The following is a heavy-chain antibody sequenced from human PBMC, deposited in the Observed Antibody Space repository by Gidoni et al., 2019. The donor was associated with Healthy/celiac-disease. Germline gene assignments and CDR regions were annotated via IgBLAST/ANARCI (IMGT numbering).Heavy chain of an antibody. V-gene: IGHV4-59*01. CDR1: GGSICSYY. J-gene: IGHJ6*02. CDR3: ARDSPRGWTTPGYYGMDV. D-gene: IGHD6-19*01. CDR2: IYYSGST. Sequence: QVQLQESGPGLVKPSETLSLTCTFSGGSICSYYWSWIRQPPGKGLEWIGYIYYSGSTNYNPSLKSRVTISVDTSKNQFSLKLSSVTAADTAVYYCARDSPRGWTTPGYYGMDVWGQGTTVTVSS.